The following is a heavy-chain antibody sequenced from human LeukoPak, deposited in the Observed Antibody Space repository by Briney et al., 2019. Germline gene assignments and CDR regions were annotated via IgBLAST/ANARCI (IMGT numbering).Heavy chain of an antibody. J-gene: IGHJ4*02. CDR3: ARAYSGYDFFDY. CDR2: IIPIFGTA. D-gene: IGHD5-12*01. CDR1: GGTFSRYA. Sequence: SVKVSCKASGGTFSRYAISWVRQAPGQGLEWMGGIIPIFGTANYAQKFQGRVTITADESTSTAYMEVSSLRSEDTAVYYCARAYSGYDFFDYWGQGILVTGSS. V-gene: IGHV1-69*13.